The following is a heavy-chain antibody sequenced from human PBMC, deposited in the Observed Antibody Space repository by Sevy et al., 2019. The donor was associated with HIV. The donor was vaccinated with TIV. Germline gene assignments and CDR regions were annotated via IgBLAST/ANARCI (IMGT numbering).Heavy chain of an antibody. D-gene: IGHD2-15*01. CDR1: GFTFSSYG. CDR3: AKDLQYCSGGSCYNWFDP. V-gene: IGHV3-30*18. J-gene: IGHJ5*02. Sequence: GGSLRLSCAASGFTFSSYGMHWVRQAPGKGLEWAAAISYDGSNKYYADSVKGRFTISRDNSKNTLYLQMNSLRAEDTAVYYCAKDLQYCSGGSCYNWFDPWGQGTLVTVSS. CDR2: ISYDGSNK.